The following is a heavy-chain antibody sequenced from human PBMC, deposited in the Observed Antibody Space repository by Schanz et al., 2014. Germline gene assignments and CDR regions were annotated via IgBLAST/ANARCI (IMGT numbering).Heavy chain of an antibody. CDR3: AKGVGEGLLLGSTFDN. V-gene: IGHV3-23*04. J-gene: IGHJ3*02. Sequence: VQLVESGGGVVQPGRSLRLSCAASGFTFTGYVMTWVRQAPGKGLEWVSGLSASGGHTYYADSVKGRFTISRDNSKNTVYLEMNNVRVDDTAVYYCAKGVGEGLLLGSTFDNWGQGTMVTVSS. CDR2: LSASGGHT. D-gene: IGHD2-15*01. CDR1: GFTFTGYV.